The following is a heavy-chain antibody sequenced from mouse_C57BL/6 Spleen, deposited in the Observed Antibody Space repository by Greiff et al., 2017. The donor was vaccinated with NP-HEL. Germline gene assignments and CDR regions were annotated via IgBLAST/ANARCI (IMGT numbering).Heavy chain of an antibody. CDR2: IYPRSGNT. D-gene: IGHD1-1*01. CDR3: VPYYGSSPYWYFDV. Sequence: QVQLQQSGAELARPGASVKLSCKASGYTFTSYGISWVKQRTGQGLEWIGEIYPRSGNTYYNEKFKGKATLTADKSSSTAYMELRSLTSEDSAVYFCVPYYGSSPYWYFDVWGTGTTVTVSS. V-gene: IGHV1-81*01. J-gene: IGHJ1*03. CDR1: GYTFTSYG.